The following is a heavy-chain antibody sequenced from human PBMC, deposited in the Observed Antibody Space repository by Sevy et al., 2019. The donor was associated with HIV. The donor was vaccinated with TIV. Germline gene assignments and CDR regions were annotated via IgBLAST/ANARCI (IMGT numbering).Heavy chain of an antibody. J-gene: IGHJ4*02. CDR3: AREVDGFKWRPYYFDS. CDR1: GFIFTDYW. V-gene: IGHV3-7*01. D-gene: IGHD5-12*01. CDR2: IKQDQSEK. Sequence: GGSLRLSCETSGFIFTDYWMSWVRQIPGKGLEWVATIKQDQSEKYHVYSMKGRFAISRNSAKKSVTLQMNGLRAEDTALSFGAREVDGFKWRPYYFDSWGQGTLVTVSS.